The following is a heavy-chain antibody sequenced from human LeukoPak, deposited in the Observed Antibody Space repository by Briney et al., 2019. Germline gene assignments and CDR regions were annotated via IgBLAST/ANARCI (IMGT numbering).Heavy chain of an antibody. V-gene: IGHV3-48*03. J-gene: IGHJ6*04. Sequence: GGSLRLSCAASGLTFSSYEMNWVRQATGKGLEWVSYISSSGSTIYYADSVKGRFTISRDNAKNSLYLQMNSLRAEDTAVYYCAELGITMIGGVWGKGTTVTISS. CDR3: AELGITMIGGV. CDR1: GLTFSSYE. D-gene: IGHD3-10*02. CDR2: ISSSGSTI.